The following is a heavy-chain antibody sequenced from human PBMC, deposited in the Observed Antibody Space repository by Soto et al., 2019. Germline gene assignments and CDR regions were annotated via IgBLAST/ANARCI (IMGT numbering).Heavy chain of an antibody. CDR3: ARSAYGDYFYYYYKDV. CDR1: GFTFSSYW. D-gene: IGHD4-17*01. Sequence: EVQLVESGGGLVQPGGSQRLSCAASGFTFSSYWMHWVRQAPGKGLVWVSRINSDGSTTNYADSVKGRFTISRDIAKNTLYLQMNSLRAEDTAVYYCARSAYGDYFYYYYKDVWGKGTTVTVSS. CDR2: INSDGSTT. J-gene: IGHJ6*03. V-gene: IGHV3-74*01.